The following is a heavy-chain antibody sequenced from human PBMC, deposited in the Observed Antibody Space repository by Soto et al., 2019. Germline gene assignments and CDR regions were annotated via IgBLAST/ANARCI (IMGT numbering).Heavy chain of an antibody. CDR2: IYYTGST. CDR3: ARGYYDGRHGMDV. CDR1: GTSITIFY. D-gene: IGHD3-16*01. J-gene: IGHJ6*02. V-gene: IGHV4-59*01. Sequence: SETLSLTCTVSGTSITIFYWNWIRQPPGKRLEWIGSIYYTGSTNYNPSLKSRVTMSIDTSKNQLSLKLNSVTAADTAVYYCARGYYDGRHGMDVWGQGTTVTVSS.